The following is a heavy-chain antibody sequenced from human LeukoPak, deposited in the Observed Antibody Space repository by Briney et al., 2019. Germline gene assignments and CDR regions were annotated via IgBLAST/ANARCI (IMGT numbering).Heavy chain of an antibody. V-gene: IGHV4-34*01. D-gene: IGHD6-6*01. J-gene: IGHJ4*02. Sequence: SETLSLTCAVYGGSFSGYYWSWIRQPPGKGLEWIGEINHSGSTNYNPSLKSRVTISVDTSKNQFSLKLSSVTAADTAAYYCARTAYGSSPGWGQGTLVTVSS. CDR2: INHSGST. CDR3: ARTAYGSSPG. CDR1: GGSFSGYY.